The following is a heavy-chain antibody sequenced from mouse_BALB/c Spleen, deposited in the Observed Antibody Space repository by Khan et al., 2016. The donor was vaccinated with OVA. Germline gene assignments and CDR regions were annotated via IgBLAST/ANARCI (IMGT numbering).Heavy chain of an antibody. CDR1: GYTFTNYG. Sequence: QIQLVQSGPELKKPGETVKISCKASGYTFTNYGMNWVKQAPGKGLKWMGWINTYTGEPTYADDFKGRFVFSLETSASTAYLQISNLKNEDMTTYFCARISSYWYSDVWGAGTTVTFSS. V-gene: IGHV9-1*02. D-gene: IGHD6-2*01. J-gene: IGHJ1*01. CDR2: INTYTGEP. CDR3: ARISSYWYSDV.